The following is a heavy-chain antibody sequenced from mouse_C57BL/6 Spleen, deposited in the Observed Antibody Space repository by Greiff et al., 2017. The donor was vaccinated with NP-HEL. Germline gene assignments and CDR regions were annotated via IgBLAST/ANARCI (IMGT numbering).Heavy chain of an antibody. CDR1: GFSLTSYA. CDR3: ARNSGGPYYYGGFDY. Sequence: VQLQESGPGLVAPSQSLSITCTVSGFSLTSYAISWVRQPPGKGLEWLGVIWTGGGTNYNSALKSRLSISKDNSKSQVFLKMNSLQTDDTARYYCARNSGGPYYYGGFDYWGQGTTLTVSS. D-gene: IGHD1-1*01. J-gene: IGHJ2*01. V-gene: IGHV2-9-1*01. CDR2: IWTGGGT.